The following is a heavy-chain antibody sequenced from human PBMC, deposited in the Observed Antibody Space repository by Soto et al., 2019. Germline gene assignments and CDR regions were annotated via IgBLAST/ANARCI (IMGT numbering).Heavy chain of an antibody. V-gene: IGHV4-59*08. CDR2: IYYSGST. CDR1: GGSISSYY. Sequence: PSETLSLTCTVSGGSISSYYWSWIRQPPGKGLEWIGYIYYSGSTNYNPSLKSRVTISVDTSKNQFSLKLSSVTAADTAVYYCARHETSVGYSYWGQGTLVTVSS. CDR3: ARHETSVGYSY. D-gene: IGHD6-13*01. J-gene: IGHJ4*02.